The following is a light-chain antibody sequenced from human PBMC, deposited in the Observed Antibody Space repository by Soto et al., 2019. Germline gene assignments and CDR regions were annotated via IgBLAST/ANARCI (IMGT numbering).Light chain of an antibody. V-gene: IGLV1-47*01. CDR3: AAWDDSLSGYV. CDR2: RTN. J-gene: IGLJ1*01. Sequence: QSVLTQPPSASGTPGQRVTISCSGSSSNIGSNYVYWYQQLPGTAPKLLIYRTNQRPSGVPDRFSGSKSGTSASLAISGLRSEDEADYYCAAWDDSLSGYVFGTGTKAPS. CDR1: SSNIGSNY.